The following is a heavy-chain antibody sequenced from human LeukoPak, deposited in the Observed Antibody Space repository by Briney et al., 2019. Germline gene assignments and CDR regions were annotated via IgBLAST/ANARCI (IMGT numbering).Heavy chain of an antibody. D-gene: IGHD3-10*01. Sequence: GGSLRLSCAASGFTFSSYGMHWVRQAPGKGLEWAAFIRYDGSNKYYADSVKGRFTISRDNSKNTLYLQMNSLRAEDTAVYYCAREGRNYYGSGSPPYFDYWGQGTLVTVSS. CDR1: GFTFSSYG. V-gene: IGHV3-30*02. CDR3: AREGRNYYGSGSPPYFDY. J-gene: IGHJ4*02. CDR2: IRYDGSNK.